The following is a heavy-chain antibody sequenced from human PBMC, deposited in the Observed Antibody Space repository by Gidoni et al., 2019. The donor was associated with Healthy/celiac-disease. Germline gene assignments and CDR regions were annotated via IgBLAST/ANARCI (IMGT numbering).Heavy chain of an antibody. J-gene: IGHJ4*02. D-gene: IGHD1-7*01. CDR2: ISWNSGSI. CDR1: GFTFDDYA. V-gene: IGHV3-9*01. Sequence: EVQLVESGGGLVQPGRSLRLSCAASGFTFDDYAMHWVRQAPGKGLEWVSGISWNSGSIGYADSVKGRFTISRDNAKNSLYLQMNSLRAEDTALYYCAKAPLAGITGTTGFDYWGQGTLVTVSS. CDR3: AKAPLAGITGTTGFDY.